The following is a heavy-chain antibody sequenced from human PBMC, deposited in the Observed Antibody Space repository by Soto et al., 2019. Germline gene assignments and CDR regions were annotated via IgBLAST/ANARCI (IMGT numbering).Heavy chain of an antibody. CDR3: AKLACISPSCYKGIDY. J-gene: IGHJ4*02. Sequence: GGSLRLSCVASEFTFRNYAMIWVRQAPGKGLESVSAVTASDGSTHYADSVKGRFIISRNNSKNTLYLQITSLRAEDTAVYYCAKLACISPSCYKGIDYWGQGA. V-gene: IGHV3-23*01. CDR2: VTASDGST. D-gene: IGHD2-2*02. CDR1: EFTFRNYA.